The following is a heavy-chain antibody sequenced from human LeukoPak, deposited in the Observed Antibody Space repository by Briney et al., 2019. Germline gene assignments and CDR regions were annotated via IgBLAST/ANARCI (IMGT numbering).Heavy chain of an antibody. D-gene: IGHD6-19*01. J-gene: IGHJ4*02. V-gene: IGHV1-69*13. CDR2: IIPIFGTA. CDR3: ARGPWDQQWLIPV. CDR1: GGTFSSYA. Sequence: ASVKVSCKASGGTFSSYAISWVRQAPGQGLEWMGGIIPIFGTANYAQKFQGRVTITADESTSTAYMELSSLRSEDTAVYYCARGPWDQQWLIPVWGQGTLVTASS.